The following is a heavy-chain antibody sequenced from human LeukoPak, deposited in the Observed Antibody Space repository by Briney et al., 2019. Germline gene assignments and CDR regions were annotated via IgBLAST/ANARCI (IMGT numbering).Heavy chain of an antibody. CDR1: GFTFSDYY. V-gene: IGHV3-11*05. CDR2: ISSSGTYA. J-gene: IGHJ5*02. CDR3: ARGGYDILTGTSFFDP. D-gene: IGHD3-9*01. Sequence: GGSLRLSCVASGFTFSDYYMSWIRQAPGKGLQYVSYISSSGTYANYENSVKGRFTNSRDNAKNSLYLQMNSLRADDTAVYYCARGGYDILTGTSFFDPWGQGTLVTVSS.